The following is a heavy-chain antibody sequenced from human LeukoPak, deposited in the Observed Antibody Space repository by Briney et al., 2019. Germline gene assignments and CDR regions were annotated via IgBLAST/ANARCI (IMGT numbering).Heavy chain of an antibody. D-gene: IGHD3-22*01. CDR1: GFTFRSYA. CDR2: ISGSGDNT. J-gene: IGHJ3*02. Sequence: PGGSLRLSCAASGFTFRSYAMSWVRQAPGKGLEWVSVISGSGDNTYYADSVKGRFTISRDNSKNTLYLQMNTLRAEDTAVYYCAKVRRDSSGPPPAFDIWGQGTMVTVSS. V-gene: IGHV3-23*01. CDR3: AKVRRDSSGPPPAFDI.